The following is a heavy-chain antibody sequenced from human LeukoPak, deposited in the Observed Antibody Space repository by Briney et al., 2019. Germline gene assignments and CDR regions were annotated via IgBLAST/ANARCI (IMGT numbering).Heavy chain of an antibody. CDR3: ARGDSNFPFDY. V-gene: IGHV4-34*01. CDR1: VGSFSGYY. J-gene: IGHJ4*02. CDR2: INHSGST. Sequence: SETLSLTCAVYVGSFSGYYWSWIRQPPGKGPEWIGQINHSGSTNYNPSLKSRVTISVDTSKNQFSLKLNSVTAADTAVYYCARGDSNFPFDYWGQGTLVTVSS. D-gene: IGHD4-11*01.